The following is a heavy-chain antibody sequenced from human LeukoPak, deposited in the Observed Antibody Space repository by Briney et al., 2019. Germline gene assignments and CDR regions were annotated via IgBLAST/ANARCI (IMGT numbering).Heavy chain of an antibody. CDR2: ISSSSSYT. CDR1: GFTFSSYW. Sequence: PGESLRLSCEASGFTFSSYWMHWVRQAPGKGLEWVSYISSSSSYTNYADSVKGRFTISRDNAKNSLYLQMNSLRAEDTAVYYCAAYYYGSGSYYSDYWGQGTLVTVSS. V-gene: IGHV3-11*03. J-gene: IGHJ4*02. CDR3: AAYYYGSGSYYSDY. D-gene: IGHD3-10*01.